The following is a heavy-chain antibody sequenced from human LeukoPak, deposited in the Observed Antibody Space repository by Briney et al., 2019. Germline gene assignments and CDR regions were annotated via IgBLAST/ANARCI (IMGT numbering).Heavy chain of an antibody. V-gene: IGHV5-51*01. Sequence: GESLKISCKGSGYRFTNYWIGWVRQLPGKGLEWMGIIYPGDSDTRYSPSFQDQVTISADKSISTAYLQWNSLKASDTAMYYCARPPRDDSSGYYSAFDIWGQGTMVTVSS. CDR3: ARPPRDDSSGYYSAFDI. J-gene: IGHJ3*02. CDR1: GYRFTNYW. D-gene: IGHD3-22*01. CDR2: IYPGDSDT.